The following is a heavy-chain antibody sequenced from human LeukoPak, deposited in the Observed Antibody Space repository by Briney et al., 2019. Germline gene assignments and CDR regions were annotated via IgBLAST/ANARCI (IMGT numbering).Heavy chain of an antibody. Sequence: GEPLKISCEASGSRFTNYWIGWVRQMPGKGLEWIGMIYPGDSDTRSSPSFQGLVTISADRSISTAYLKWSSLEASDTAMYYCARHYDYDTSGYYGFDYWGQGTLVTVSS. CDR3: ARHYDYDTSGYYGFDY. CDR2: IYPGDSDT. D-gene: IGHD3-22*01. CDR1: GSRFTNYW. V-gene: IGHV5-51*01. J-gene: IGHJ4*02.